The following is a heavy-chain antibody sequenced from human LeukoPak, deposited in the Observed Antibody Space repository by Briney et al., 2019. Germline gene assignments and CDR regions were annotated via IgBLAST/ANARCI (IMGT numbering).Heavy chain of an antibody. CDR3: ASDDGDSTGI. Sequence: ASVTVSFKASGYTFTVYYMHWVRQAPGQGLEGMGWINPNSGGTNYSQKFQGRVTITRDTSISKAYMELNRLRSGDTAVYLFASDDGDSTGIWGQGTMVTVSS. J-gene: IGHJ3*02. CDR2: INPNSGGT. D-gene: IGHD4-17*01. CDR1: GYTFTVYY. V-gene: IGHV1-2*02.